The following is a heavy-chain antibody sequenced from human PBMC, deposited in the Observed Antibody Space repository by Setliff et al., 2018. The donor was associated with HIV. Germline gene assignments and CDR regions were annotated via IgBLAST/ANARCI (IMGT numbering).Heavy chain of an antibody. Sequence: GGSLRLSCAASGFTFSNYEMNWVRQAPGKGLEWVSYISSSSSYTHYPDSVKGRFTISRDNSKNTLFLQMNSLRAEDTAVYYCAKDRRYYYGSGSYAAETWGQGTLVTVSS. D-gene: IGHD3-10*01. J-gene: IGHJ5*02. V-gene: IGHV3-21*04. CDR2: ISSSSSYT. CDR3: AKDRRYYYGSGSYAAET. CDR1: GFTFSNYE.